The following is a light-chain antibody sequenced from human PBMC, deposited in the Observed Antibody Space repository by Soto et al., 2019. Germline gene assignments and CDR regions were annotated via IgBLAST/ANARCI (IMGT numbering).Light chain of an antibody. CDR1: QSVLYSSNNKNY. CDR3: QQYYSTWT. J-gene: IGKJ1*01. Sequence: DIVMTQSPESLAVSLAERATINCKSSQSVLYSSNNKNYLAWYQHKPGQPPKLLLYWASTRESGVPDRFSGSGSETDFTLTISSLQAEDVAVYYCQQYYSTWTFGQGTKVDIK. CDR2: WAS. V-gene: IGKV4-1*01.